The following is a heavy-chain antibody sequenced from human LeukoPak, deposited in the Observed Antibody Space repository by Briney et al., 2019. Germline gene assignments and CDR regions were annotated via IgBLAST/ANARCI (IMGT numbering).Heavy chain of an antibody. CDR3: ATSITMVRGVIISGDWFDP. J-gene: IGHJ5*02. CDR2: ISAYNGNT. V-gene: IGHV1-18*01. Sequence: ASVKVSCKASGYTFTSYGISWVRQAPGQGLEWMGWISAYNGNTNYAQKFQGRVTMTRDTSISTAYMDLRSLRSDDTALYYCATSITMVRGVIISGDWFDPWGQGTLVTVSS. D-gene: IGHD3-10*01. CDR1: GYTFTSYG.